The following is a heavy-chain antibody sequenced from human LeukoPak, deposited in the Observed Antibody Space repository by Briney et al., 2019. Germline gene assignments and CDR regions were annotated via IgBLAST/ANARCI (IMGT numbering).Heavy chain of an antibody. D-gene: IGHD1-26*01. CDR2: ISGSGGST. CDR1: GFTFSSYA. J-gene: IGHJ4*02. V-gene: IGHV3-23*01. CDR3: AKDRVVSGIYFFDY. Sequence: GGSLRLSCADSGFTFSSYAMSWVRQAPGKGLEWVSVISGSGGSTYYADSVKGRFTISGDNSKNTLYLQMNSLRAEDTAVYYCAKDRVVSGIYFFDYWGQGTLVTVSS.